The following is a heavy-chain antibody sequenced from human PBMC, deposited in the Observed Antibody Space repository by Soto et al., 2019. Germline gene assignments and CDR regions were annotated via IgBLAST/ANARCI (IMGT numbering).Heavy chain of an antibody. CDR3: ARVAPAAAYYYYYYMDG. Sequence: QVQLVQSGAEVKKPGASVKVSCKASGYTFTSYGISWVRQAPGQGLEWMGWISAYNGNTNYAQRLQGRVTMTTDTPTSTAYMELRSLRSDDTAVYYCARVAPAAAYYYYYYMDGWGKGTTVTVSS. CDR1: GYTFTSYG. D-gene: IGHD2-2*01. J-gene: IGHJ6*03. CDR2: ISAYNGNT. V-gene: IGHV1-18*01.